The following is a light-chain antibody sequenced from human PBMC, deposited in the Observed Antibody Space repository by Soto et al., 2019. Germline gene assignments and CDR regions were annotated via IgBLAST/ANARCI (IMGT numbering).Light chain of an antibody. Sequence: QSALTQPPSVSGSPGQSITISCTGDLGIYNYVSWYQQHPGKVPKLLIYEVNNRPSGISDRFSGSKSGDTASLTISGLQAEDAADYYCSSYTLTTTLFGGGTKLTVL. CDR3: SSYTLTTTL. V-gene: IGLV2-14*01. CDR1: DLGIYNY. J-gene: IGLJ2*01. CDR2: EVN.